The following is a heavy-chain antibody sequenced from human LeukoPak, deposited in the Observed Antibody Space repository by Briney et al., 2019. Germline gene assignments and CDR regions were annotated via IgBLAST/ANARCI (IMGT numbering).Heavy chain of an antibody. D-gene: IGHD6-13*01. CDR2: ISWNSGSI. CDR1: GFTFDDYA. V-gene: IGHV3-9*01. J-gene: IGHJ4*02. CDR3: AKDISAAARALGYFDY. Sequence: GRSLRLSCAASGFTFDDYAMHWVRHAPGKGLEWVSGISWNSGSIGYADSVKGRFTISRDNAKNSLYLQMNSLRAEDTALYYCAKDISAAARALGYFDYWGQGTLVTVSS.